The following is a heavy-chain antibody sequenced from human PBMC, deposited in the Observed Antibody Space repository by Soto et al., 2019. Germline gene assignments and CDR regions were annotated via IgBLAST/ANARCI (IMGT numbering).Heavy chain of an antibody. J-gene: IGHJ5*02. D-gene: IGHD3-22*01. CDR2: INPNSGGT. CDR1: GYTFTGYY. CDR3: ARDRYYYDSSGSYNWFDP. Sequence: ASVKVSCKASGYTFTGYYMHWVRQAPGQGLEWMGWINPNSGGTNYAQKLQGRVTMTTDTSTSTAYMELRSLRSDDMAVYYCARDRYYYDSSGSYNWFDPCGQATLVTVSS. V-gene: IGHV1-2*02.